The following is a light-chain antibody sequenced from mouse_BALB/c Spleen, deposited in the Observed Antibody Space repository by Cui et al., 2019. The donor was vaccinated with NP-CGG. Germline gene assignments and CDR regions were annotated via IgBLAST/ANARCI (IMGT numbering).Light chain of an antibody. V-gene: IGLV1*01. CDR1: TGAVTTSNY. CDR2: GTN. Sequence: AFVTQEPAPTTSPGETVTLTCRSSTGAVTTSNYANWVQEKPDHLFTGLIGGTNNRAPGVPARFSGSLIGDKAALTITGAQTEDEAIYFCALWYSNHWVFGGGTKLTVL. J-gene: IGLJ1*01. CDR3: ALWYSNHWV.